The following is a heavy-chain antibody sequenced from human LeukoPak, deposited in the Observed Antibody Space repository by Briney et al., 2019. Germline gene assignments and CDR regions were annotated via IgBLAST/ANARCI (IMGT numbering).Heavy chain of an antibody. CDR3: AREHSLDNWFFDF. J-gene: IGHJ4*02. CDR2: IYSGGNI. V-gene: IGHV3-53*05. CDR1: GFTVSSNY. Sequence: PGGSLRLSCAASGFTVSSNYMSWVRQAPGKGLEWVSVIYSGGNIYYADSVKGRFTISRDNSKNTLYLQMNSLGTEDTAVYYCAREHSLDNWFFDFWSQGTLVAASP. D-gene: IGHD1-20*01.